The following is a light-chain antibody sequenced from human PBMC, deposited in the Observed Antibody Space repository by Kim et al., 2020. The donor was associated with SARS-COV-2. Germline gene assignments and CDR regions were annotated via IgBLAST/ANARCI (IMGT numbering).Light chain of an antibody. CDR3: QQYNNWPLT. V-gene: IGKV3-15*01. CDR2: GAS. Sequence: VSPGERATLSCRASQSVSSNLAWFQQKPGQAPRLLIYGASTRATGIPARFSGSGSGTEFTLTISSLQSEDFAVYYCQQYNNWPLTFGGGTKVDIK. CDR1: QSVSSN. J-gene: IGKJ4*01.